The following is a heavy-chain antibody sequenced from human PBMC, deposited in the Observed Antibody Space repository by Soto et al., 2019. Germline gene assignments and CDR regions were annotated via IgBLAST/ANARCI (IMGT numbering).Heavy chain of an antibody. CDR2: ISSSSSTI. V-gene: IGHV3-48*01. J-gene: IGHJ3*02. D-gene: IGHD6-13*01. CDR1: GFTFSSYS. Sequence: HPGGSLRLSCAASGFTFSSYSMNWVRQAPGKGLEWVSYISSSSSTIYYADSVKGRFTISRDNAKNSLYLQMNSLRAEDTAVYYCARAPDSSSWYFAFDIWGQGTMVTVSS. CDR3: ARAPDSSSWYFAFDI.